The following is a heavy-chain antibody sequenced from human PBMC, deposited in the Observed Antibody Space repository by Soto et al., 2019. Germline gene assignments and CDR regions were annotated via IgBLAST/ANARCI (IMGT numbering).Heavy chain of an antibody. Sequence: QVQLVESGGGVVQPGRSLRLSCAASGFPFTTYGMHWVREGPGKGLEWVAVISYDGSNKYYADSVKGRFTISRDNSKKTLYLQMNSLRPEDTALYDCVGGQYYFDYRGQGTLVTVSS. V-gene: IGHV3-30*03. CDR1: GFPFTTYG. CDR3: VGGQYYFDY. CDR2: ISYDGSNK. J-gene: IGHJ4*02. D-gene: IGHD3-10*01.